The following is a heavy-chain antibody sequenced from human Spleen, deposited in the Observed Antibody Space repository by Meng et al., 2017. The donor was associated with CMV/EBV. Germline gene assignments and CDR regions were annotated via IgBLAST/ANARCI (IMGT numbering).Heavy chain of an antibody. CDR2: IDWDDDK. Sequence: SGPTLVKPTQTLTLTCTFSGFSLSTSGMRVSWIRQPPGKALEWLARIDWDDDKFYSTSLKTRLTISKDTSKNQVVLTMTNMDPVDTATYYCARTQYYYDSSGYYSATDYFDYWGQGTLVTVSS. J-gene: IGHJ4*02. CDR1: GFSLSTSGMR. CDR3: ARTQYYYDSSGYYSATDYFDY. V-gene: IGHV2-70D*14. D-gene: IGHD3-22*01.